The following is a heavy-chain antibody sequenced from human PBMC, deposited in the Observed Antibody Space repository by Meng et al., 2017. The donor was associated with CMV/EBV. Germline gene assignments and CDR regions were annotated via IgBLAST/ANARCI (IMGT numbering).Heavy chain of an antibody. CDR3: AREGVRGDIVVVPAAISWFDP. CDR2: ISYDGSNK. J-gene: IGHJ5*02. V-gene: IGHV3-30*19. D-gene: IGHD2-2*02. Sequence: FDMSWVRQGPGKGLEWVAVISYDGSNKYYADSVKGRFTISRDNSKNTLYLQMNSLRAEDTAVYYCAREGVRGDIVVVPAAISWFDPWGQGTLVTVSS. CDR1: FD.